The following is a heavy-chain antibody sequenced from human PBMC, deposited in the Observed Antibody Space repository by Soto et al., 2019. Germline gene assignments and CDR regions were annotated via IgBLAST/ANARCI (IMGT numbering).Heavy chain of an antibody. CDR1: GFTFSSYA. CDR2: ISYDGSNK. V-gene: IGHV3-30-3*01. CDR3: ARAYLRDILTGYSY. J-gene: IGHJ4*02. D-gene: IGHD3-9*01. Sequence: QVQLVESGGGVVQPGRSLRLSCAASGFTFSSYAMHWVRQAPGKGLEWVAVISYDGSNKYYADSVKGRFNISRDNSKNTLYLQMNSLRAEDTAVYYCARAYLRDILTGYSYWGQGTLVTVSS.